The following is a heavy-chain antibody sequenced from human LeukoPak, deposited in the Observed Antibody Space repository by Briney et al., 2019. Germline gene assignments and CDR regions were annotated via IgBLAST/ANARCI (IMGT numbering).Heavy chain of an antibody. CDR3: AKDLPGIAVAGTEMY. CDR1: GFTFSNYG. D-gene: IGHD6-19*01. CDR2: IWYDGSNK. Sequence: GGSLRLSCAASGFTFSNYGMHWVRQAPGKGLDWVAIIWYDGSNKYYADSVKGRFTISRDNSKNTLYLQMNSLRAEDTAVYYCAKDLPGIAVAGTEMYWGQGTLVTVSS. J-gene: IGHJ4*02. V-gene: IGHV3-30*02.